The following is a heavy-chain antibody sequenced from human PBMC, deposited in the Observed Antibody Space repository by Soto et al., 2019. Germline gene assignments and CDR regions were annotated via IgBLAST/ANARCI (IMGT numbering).Heavy chain of an antibody. Sequence: PSETLSLTCTVSGCSISSNIYYWGRIRPPPGKGLEWIGNIHYSGSTYYDSSLQSRVTISIDTSKNQFSLKLSSVTATDTAVYYCASQHYYDSSGYYVVYWGQGTLVTVSS. CDR1: GCSISSNIYY. V-gene: IGHV4-39*01. D-gene: IGHD3-22*01. CDR3: ASQHYYDSSGYYVVY. J-gene: IGHJ4*02. CDR2: IHYSGST.